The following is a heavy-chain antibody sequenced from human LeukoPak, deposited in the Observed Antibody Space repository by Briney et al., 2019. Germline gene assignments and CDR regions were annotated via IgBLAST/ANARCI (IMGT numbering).Heavy chain of an antibody. CDR3: AKWGDYDVLTGYYVPDY. CDR2: ILGSGGST. CDR1: GFTFSNYA. Sequence: GGSLRLSCAASGFTFSNYAMSWVRQAPGKGLEWVSAILGSGGSTYYADSVKGRFTVSGDNSKSTLYLQMNSLRAEDTALYYCAKWGDYDVLTGYYVPDYWGQGTLVTVSS. D-gene: IGHD3-9*01. V-gene: IGHV3-23*01. J-gene: IGHJ4*02.